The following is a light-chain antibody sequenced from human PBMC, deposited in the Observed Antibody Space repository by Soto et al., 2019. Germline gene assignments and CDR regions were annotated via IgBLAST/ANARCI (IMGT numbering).Light chain of an antibody. CDR1: QTISSW. Sequence: DIQMTQSPSTLSGSVGDRVTITCRASQTISSWLAWYQQKPGKAPKLLIYAASSLQSGVPSRFSGSRSGTDFTLTISSLQPDDFATYYCQQYNPYSPWTFGQGTKVDIK. CDR3: QQYNPYSPWT. CDR2: AAS. J-gene: IGKJ1*01. V-gene: IGKV1-5*01.